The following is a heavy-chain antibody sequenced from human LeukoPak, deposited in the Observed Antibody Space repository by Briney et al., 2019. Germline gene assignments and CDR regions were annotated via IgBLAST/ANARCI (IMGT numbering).Heavy chain of an antibody. CDR3: ARHRSSLRANWFDP. Sequence: SQTLSLTCTVSGGSISSGSYYWSWIRQPAGKGLEWIGRIYSSGITNYNPSLKSRVTISLDTSKNQFSLKLSSVTAADTAVYYCARHRSSLRANWFDPWGQGTLVTVSS. V-gene: IGHV4-61*02. CDR2: IYSSGIT. J-gene: IGHJ5*02. D-gene: IGHD4-17*01. CDR1: GGSISSGSYY.